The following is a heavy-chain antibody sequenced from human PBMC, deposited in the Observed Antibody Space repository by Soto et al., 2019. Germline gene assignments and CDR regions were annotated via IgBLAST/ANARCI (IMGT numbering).Heavy chain of an antibody. V-gene: IGHV4-31*03. Sequence: PSETLSLTCTVSGGSISSGGYYWSWIRQHPGKGLEWIGYIYYSGSTYYNPSLKSRVTISVDTSKNQFSLKLSSVTAADTAVYSCARGQLWSQYYFDYWGQGTLVTVSS. CDR2: IYYSGST. J-gene: IGHJ4*02. CDR1: GGSISSGGYY. D-gene: IGHD5-18*01. CDR3: ARGQLWSQYYFDY.